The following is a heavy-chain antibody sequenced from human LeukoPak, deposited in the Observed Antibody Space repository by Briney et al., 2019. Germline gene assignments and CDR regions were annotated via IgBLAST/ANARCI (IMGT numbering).Heavy chain of an antibody. CDR1: GFTFSSYS. Sequence: PGGSLRLSCAASGFTFSSYSMNWVRQAPGKGLEWVSSISSSSDYVYYADSVQGRFTISRDNTKNSLYLQMNSLRAEDTAVYYCARDNGHRRLEAAGLGYWGQGTLVTVSS. J-gene: IGHJ4*02. CDR3: ARDNGHRRLEAAGLGY. CDR2: ISSSSDYV. V-gene: IGHV3-21*01. D-gene: IGHD6-13*01.